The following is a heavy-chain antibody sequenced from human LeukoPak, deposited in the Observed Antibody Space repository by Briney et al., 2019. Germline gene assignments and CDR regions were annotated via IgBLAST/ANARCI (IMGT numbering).Heavy chain of an antibody. Sequence: GGSLRLSCAASGFTFSHCWMSWVRQAPGKGLEWVASIKQDGSEENYVDSVKGRFTFSRDNAKNSLYLQMNSLRGEDTAVYYCARNKRGDYWGQGTLVTVSP. CDR2: IKQDGSEE. CDR3: ARNKRGDY. CDR1: GFTFSHCW. V-gene: IGHV3-7*01. J-gene: IGHJ4*02. D-gene: IGHD1/OR15-1a*01.